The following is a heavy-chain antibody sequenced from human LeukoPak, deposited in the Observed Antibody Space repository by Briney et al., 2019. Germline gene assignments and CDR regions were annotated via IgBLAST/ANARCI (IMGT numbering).Heavy chain of an antibody. D-gene: IGHD2-15*01. CDR1: GFTFSSYA. CDR2: ISGRGDST. Sequence: GGSLRLSCAASGFTFSSYAMSWVRQAPGKGLEWVSGISGRGDSTYYADSVQGRFTISRDNSKNTLYLQMNSLRAEDMAVYYCAKDIVVVVAAGDAFDIWGQGTMVTVSS. J-gene: IGHJ3*02. CDR3: AKDIVVVVAAGDAFDI. V-gene: IGHV3-23*01.